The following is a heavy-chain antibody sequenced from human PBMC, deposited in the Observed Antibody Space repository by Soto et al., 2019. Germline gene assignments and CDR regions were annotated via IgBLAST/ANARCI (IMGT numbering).Heavy chain of an antibody. CDR3: AKESDFWSGYYPS. CDR1: GFNFSSYA. J-gene: IGHJ5*02. CDR2: ISGSGGST. D-gene: IGHD3-3*01. V-gene: IGHV3-23*01. Sequence: GGSLRLSCAASGFNFSSYAMSWARQPPGKGLEWVSAISGSGGSTYYADSVKGRLTISRNNYKNTLYLQMNSLRAEDTAVYYCAKESDFWSGYYPSWRQGTLVTVSS.